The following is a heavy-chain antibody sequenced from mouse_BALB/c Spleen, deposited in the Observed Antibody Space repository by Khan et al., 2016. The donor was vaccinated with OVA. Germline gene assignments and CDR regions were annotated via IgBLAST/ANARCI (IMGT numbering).Heavy chain of an antibody. D-gene: IGHD2-2*01. J-gene: IGHJ4*01. CDR3: ARSDLLWLYAMDF. V-gene: IGHV1S34*01. CDR2: ISCYNGAT. CDR1: GYSFTGYY. Sequence: LVKTGASVKISCKASGYSFTGYYMHWVKQSHGKRLEWMGYISCYNGATTYNQKFKGKATFTVDTSYSTAYMQFNSLTFEDSAVYYCARSDLLWLYAMDFWGQGTSVTVSS.